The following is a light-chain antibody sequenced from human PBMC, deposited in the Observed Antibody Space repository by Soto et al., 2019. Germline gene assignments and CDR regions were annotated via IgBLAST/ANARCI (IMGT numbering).Light chain of an antibody. CDR3: QSYDATNQV. CDR2: EDN. J-gene: IGLJ3*02. Sequence: NFMLTQPHSVSESPGKTVIISCTRSSGSIASNYVQWYQQRPGSSPTTVIYEDNQRPSGVPDRFYGSIVSSSNSASLTISGLETEDEADYFCQSYDATNQVFGGGTKLTVL. V-gene: IGLV6-57*01. CDR1: SGSIASNY.